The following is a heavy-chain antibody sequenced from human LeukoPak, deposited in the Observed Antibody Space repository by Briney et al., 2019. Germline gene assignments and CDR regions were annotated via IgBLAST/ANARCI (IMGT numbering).Heavy chain of an antibody. CDR2: IYYSGRT. D-gene: IGHD5-18*01. CDR3: ARVVWGYSYGYYFDY. V-gene: IGHV4-59*01. J-gene: IGHJ4*02. Sequence: SETLSLTCTVSGGSISSYYWSWVRQPPGKGLEWIGYIYYSGRTNYNPSLKSRVTISVDTSKDQFSLKLRSVTAADTAVYYCARVVWGYSYGYYFDYWGQGTLVTVSS. CDR1: GGSISSYY.